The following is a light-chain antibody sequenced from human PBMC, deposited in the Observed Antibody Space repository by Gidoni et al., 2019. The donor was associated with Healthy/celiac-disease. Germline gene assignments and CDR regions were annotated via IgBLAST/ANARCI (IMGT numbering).Light chain of an antibody. J-gene: IGKJ4*01. CDR1: QSVSSSY. CDR3: QQYGSSRPLT. Sequence: EIVLTQSPGTLSLSPGERATLSCRASQSVSSSYLAWYQQKPGQAPRLLIYGASSRATGIPVRFSGSGSGTDFTLTISRLEPEDFAVYYCQQYGSSRPLTFGGGTKVEIK. CDR2: GAS. V-gene: IGKV3-20*01.